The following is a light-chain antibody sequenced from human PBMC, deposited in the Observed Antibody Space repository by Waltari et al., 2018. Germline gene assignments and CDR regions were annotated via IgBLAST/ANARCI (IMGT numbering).Light chain of an antibody. V-gene: IGKV3-15*01. Sequence: ETVMTQSPATLSVSPEERVSLSCRASQSVSSNLAWYQQKPGQPPRLLIYDSSTMATGVPARCSGSGSGTEFTLTISSLQSDDFAVYYCQQYNNWPPGTFGQGTKVEV. CDR3: QQYNNWPPGT. CDR2: DSS. CDR1: QSVSSN. J-gene: IGKJ1*01.